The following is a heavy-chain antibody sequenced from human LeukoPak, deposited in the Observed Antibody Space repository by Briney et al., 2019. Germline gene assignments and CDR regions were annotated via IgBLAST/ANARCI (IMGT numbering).Heavy chain of an antibody. CDR3: ARHYYDSSGAAFDI. Sequence: SVKVSCKASGYTFTSYDINWVRQATGQGLEWMGWINPNSGNTGYAQKFQGRVTMTRNTSISTAYMELSSLRSEDTAVYYCARHYYDSSGAAFDIWGQGTMVSVSS. CDR1: GYTFTSYD. J-gene: IGHJ3*02. V-gene: IGHV1-8*01. D-gene: IGHD3-22*01. CDR2: INPNSGNT.